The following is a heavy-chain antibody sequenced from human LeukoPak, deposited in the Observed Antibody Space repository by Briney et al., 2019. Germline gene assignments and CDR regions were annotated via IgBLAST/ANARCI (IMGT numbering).Heavy chain of an antibody. V-gene: IGHV4-34*01. D-gene: IGHD3-10*01. Sequence: PSETLSLTCAVYGGSFSGYYWSWIRQPPGKGLEWIGSLYDAGNTYYNPSLKSRVAISVDTAKKQVSLRLTSLTAADTAVYYCARDVTVRGSPYRRYFDFWGQGSLVAVSS. CDR2: LYDAGNT. CDR1: GGSFSGYY. J-gene: IGHJ4*02. CDR3: ARDVTVRGSPYRRYFDF.